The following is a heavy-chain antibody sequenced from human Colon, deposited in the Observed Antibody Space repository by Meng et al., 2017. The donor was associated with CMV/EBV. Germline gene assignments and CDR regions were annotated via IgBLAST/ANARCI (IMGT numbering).Heavy chain of an antibody. J-gene: IGHJ6*02. D-gene: IGHD3-10*02. CDR2: YDPEDGET. V-gene: IGHV1-24*01. Sequence: ASVKVSCKVSGSTLSELSIHWVRQAPGKGLEWMGGYDPEDGETVFAQKFQGRVTMTEDTSTDTAYMELRSLRAEDTAVYYCARARRFCVNNICSFGMDVWGQGTTVTVSS. CDR1: GSTLSELS. CDR3: ARARRFCVNNICSFGMDV.